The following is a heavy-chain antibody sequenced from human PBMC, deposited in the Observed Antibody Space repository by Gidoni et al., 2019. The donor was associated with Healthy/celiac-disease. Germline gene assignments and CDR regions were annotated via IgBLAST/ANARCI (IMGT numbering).Heavy chain of an antibody. V-gene: IGHV3-30*18. CDR2: ISYDGSNK. Sequence: QVQLVESGGGVVQPGRSLRLSCAASGFTFRSYGLHWVRQAPGKGLEWVEVISYDGSNKYYADSVKGRFTISRDNSKNTLYLQMNSLRAEDTAVYYCAKDYGCSSTSCYRVDYYYMDVWGKGTTVTVSS. J-gene: IGHJ6*03. CDR3: AKDYGCSSTSCYRVDYYYMDV. D-gene: IGHD2-2*01. CDR1: GFTFRSYG.